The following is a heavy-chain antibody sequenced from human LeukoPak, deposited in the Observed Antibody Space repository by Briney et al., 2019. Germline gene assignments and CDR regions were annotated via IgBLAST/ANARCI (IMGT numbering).Heavy chain of an antibody. CDR3: ARHRFGGFYYFDH. Sequence: SETLSLTCTVSGGSISSSSYFWGWIRQPPGKGLGWIGSIYYSGSTYYNPSLKSRVTISVDTSKNQFSLKLTSVTASDTAVYYCARHRFGGFYYFDHWGQGTLVTVSS. CDR1: GGSISSSSYF. D-gene: IGHD3-10*01. J-gene: IGHJ4*02. V-gene: IGHV4-39*01. CDR2: IYYSGST.